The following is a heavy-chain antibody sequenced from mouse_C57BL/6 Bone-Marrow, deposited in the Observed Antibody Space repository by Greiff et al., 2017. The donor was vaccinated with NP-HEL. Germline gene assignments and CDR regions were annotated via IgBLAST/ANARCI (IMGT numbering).Heavy chain of an antibody. V-gene: IGHV1-52*01. CDR3: ATSAGSSLWYFDV. J-gene: IGHJ1*03. CDR1: GYTFTSYW. CDR2: IDPSDSET. Sequence: QVQLQQPGAELVRPGSSVKLSCKASGYTFTSYWMHWVKQRPIQGLEWIGNIDPSDSETPYNQKFKDKATLTVAKSSSTAYMQLSSLTSEDSAVYYCATSAGSSLWYFDVWGTGTTVTVSS. D-gene: IGHD1-1*01.